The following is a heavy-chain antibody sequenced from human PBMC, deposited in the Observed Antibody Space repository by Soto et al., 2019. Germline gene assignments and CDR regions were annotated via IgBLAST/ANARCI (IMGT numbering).Heavy chain of an antibody. Sequence: GGSLRLSCAASGFTFSSYAMSWVRQAPGKGLEWVSSITSTGDRAYHADSVKGRFTVSRDNSKNTLYLQMNSLRAEDTAVYYCAKYYMVTRSPFDYWGQGTLVTVSS. CDR1: GFTFSSYA. V-gene: IGHV3-23*01. J-gene: IGHJ4*02. CDR2: ITSTGDRA. CDR3: AKYYMVTRSPFDY. D-gene: IGHD5-18*01.